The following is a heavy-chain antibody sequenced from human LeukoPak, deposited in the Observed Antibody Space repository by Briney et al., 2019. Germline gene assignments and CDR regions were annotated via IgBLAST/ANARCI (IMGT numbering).Heavy chain of an antibody. J-gene: IGHJ3*01. CDR2: MWYDGRDE. D-gene: IGHD1-14*01. CDR3: ARRGVGLTGSDSFDV. CDR1: GFTFNRYG. V-gene: IGHV3-33*01. Sequence: AGGSLRLSCAASGFTFNRYGMDWVRQAPGKGLEWVAFMWYDGRDEDYADSVKGRFTISRDNSKSTLYLQMNSLRADDTALYYCARRGVGLTGSDSFDVWGQGTMVTVSS.